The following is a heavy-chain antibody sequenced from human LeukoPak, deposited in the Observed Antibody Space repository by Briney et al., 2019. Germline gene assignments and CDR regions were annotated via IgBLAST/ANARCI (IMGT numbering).Heavy chain of an antibody. D-gene: IGHD6-19*01. Sequence: SDTLSLTCTVSGGSISIYYWSWIPQPAGEGLEWIGHIYTSGSTNYNPSLKSRVTMSVDTPKKHFFLKLSCVTAADTAVYYCATANSSHHHNMLYYYYYMDVWGKGTTVTVSS. J-gene: IGHJ6*03. V-gene: IGHV4-4*07. CDR1: GGSISIYY. CDR2: IYTSGST. CDR3: ATANSSHHHNMLYYYYYMDV.